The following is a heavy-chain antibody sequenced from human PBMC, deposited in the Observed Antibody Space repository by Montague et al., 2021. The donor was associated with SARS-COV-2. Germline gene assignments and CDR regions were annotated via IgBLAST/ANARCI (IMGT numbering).Heavy chain of an antibody. D-gene: IGHD3-22*01. CDR2: IRHYGST. CDR3: ARGLGVAAIKRFDY. J-gene: IGHJ4*02. Sequence: SETLSLTCAASGAPFSGYYWSWIRQPPGKGLEWIGEIRHYGSTNYNPSXXSRITMSVDTSKNRFSLKLDSMTAADTAVYYCARGLGVAAIKRFDYWGQGSLVTVSS. CDR1: GAPFSGYY. V-gene: IGHV4-34*01.